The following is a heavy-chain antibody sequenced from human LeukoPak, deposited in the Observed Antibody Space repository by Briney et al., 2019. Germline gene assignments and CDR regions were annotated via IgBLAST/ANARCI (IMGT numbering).Heavy chain of an antibody. D-gene: IGHD3-10*01. CDR3: ARRPMVRGEIKKINYGMDV. V-gene: IGHV5-10-1*01. J-gene: IGHJ6*04. Sequence: GESLKISCKGSGYSFTSYWISWVRQMPGKGLEWMGRIDPSDSYTNYSPSFQGHVTISADKSISTAYLQWSSLKASDTAMYYCARRPMVRGEIKKINYGMDVWGKGTTVTVSS. CDR1: GYSFTSYW. CDR2: IDPSDSYT.